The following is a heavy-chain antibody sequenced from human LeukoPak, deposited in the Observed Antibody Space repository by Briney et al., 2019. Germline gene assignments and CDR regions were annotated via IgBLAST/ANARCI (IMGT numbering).Heavy chain of an antibody. Sequence: PSGTLSLTCTVSGGSISSYYWSWIRQPPGKGLEWIGYIYYSGNTNYNPSLKSRVTISIDTSKNQFSLKLSSVSAADTAVYYCARVGYSYAFDPWGQGDLVTVSS. J-gene: IGHJ5*02. CDR1: GGSISSYY. V-gene: IGHV4-59*08. D-gene: IGHD5-18*01. CDR2: IYYSGNT. CDR3: ARVGYSYAFDP.